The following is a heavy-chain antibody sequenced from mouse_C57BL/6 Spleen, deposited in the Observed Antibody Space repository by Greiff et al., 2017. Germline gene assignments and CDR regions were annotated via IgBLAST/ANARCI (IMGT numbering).Heavy chain of an antibody. CDR1: GYTFTDYY. CDR2: INPNNGGT. CDR3: ARVEDYGSSLFDY. Sequence: EVQLQQSGPELVKPGASVKISCKASGYTFTDYYMNWVKQSHGKSLEWIRDINPNNGGTSYNQKFKGKATLTVDKSSSTAYMELRSLTSEDSAVYYCARVEDYGSSLFDYWGQGTTLTVSS. V-gene: IGHV1-26*01. J-gene: IGHJ2*01. D-gene: IGHD1-1*01.